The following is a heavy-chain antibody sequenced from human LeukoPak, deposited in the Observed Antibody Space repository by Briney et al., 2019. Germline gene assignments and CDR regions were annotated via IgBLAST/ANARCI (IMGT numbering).Heavy chain of an antibody. V-gene: IGHV4-39*02. J-gene: IGHJ5*02. CDR3: ARDGWTTNRAPEA. Sequence: KASETLSLTCTVSGGSISSSSYYWGWIRQPPGKGLEWIGSIYYSGSTYYNPSLKSRVTISVDTSKNQFSLKLSSVTAADTAVYYCARDGWTTNRAPEAWGQGTLVTVSS. CDR1: GGSISSSSYY. CDR2: IYYSGST. D-gene: IGHD1-14*01.